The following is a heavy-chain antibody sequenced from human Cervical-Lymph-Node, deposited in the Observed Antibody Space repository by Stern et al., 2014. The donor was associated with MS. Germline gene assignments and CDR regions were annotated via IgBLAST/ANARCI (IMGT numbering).Heavy chain of an antibody. D-gene: IGHD3-16*01. J-gene: IGHJ5*02. CDR3: ASSTGRYDFDP. CDR1: GGSISSYY. CDR2: IDPSGTT. Sequence: VQLVESGPGLVKPSETLSLTCTVYGGSISSYYWNWIRQPAGKGLEWIGRIDPSGTTNYNPSLERRVPMSLDTSKNQFSLKLRSVTAADTAVYYCASSTGRYDFDPWGQGTLVTVSS. V-gene: IGHV4-4*07.